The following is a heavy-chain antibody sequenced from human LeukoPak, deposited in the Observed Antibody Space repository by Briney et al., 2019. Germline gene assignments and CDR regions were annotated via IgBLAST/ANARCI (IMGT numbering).Heavy chain of an antibody. V-gene: IGHV3-53*01. J-gene: IGHJ4*02. Sequence: GGSLRLSCAASGFTVSSNHMSWVRQAPGQGLEWVSVIYSGGSTYYADSVKGRFTISRDNSKNTLYLQMNRLRADDTAVYYCVCRIGGAPQWGQGTLVTVSS. D-gene: IGHD1-26*01. CDR3: VCRIGGAPQ. CDR1: GFTVSSNH. CDR2: IYSGGST.